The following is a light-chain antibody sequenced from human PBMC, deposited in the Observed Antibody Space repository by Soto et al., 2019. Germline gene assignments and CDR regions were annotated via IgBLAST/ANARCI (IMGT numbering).Light chain of an antibody. CDR1: SSDVGGYNY. Sequence: QSALTQPASVSGSPGQSIIISCAGTSSDVGGYNYVSWYQQHPGKAPKLMIYEVSNRPSGVSNRFSGSKSGNTASLTISGLQTEDEADYYCSSYTGSSTLYVFGTGTKVTVL. V-gene: IGLV2-14*01. J-gene: IGLJ1*01. CDR2: EVS. CDR3: SSYTGSSTLYV.